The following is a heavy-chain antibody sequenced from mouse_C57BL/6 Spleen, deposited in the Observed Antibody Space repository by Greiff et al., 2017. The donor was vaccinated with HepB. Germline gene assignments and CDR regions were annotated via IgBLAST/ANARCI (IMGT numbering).Heavy chain of an antibody. J-gene: IGHJ2*01. Sequence: QVQLQQPGAELVRPGSSVKLSCKASGYTFTSYWMDWVKQRPGQGLEWIGNIYPSDSETHYNQKFKDKATLNVDKSSSTAYMQLSSLTSEDSAVYYCARRMVTTEGYFDYWGQGTTLTVSS. CDR2: IYPSDSET. V-gene: IGHV1-61*01. D-gene: IGHD2-2*01. CDR1: GYTFTSYW. CDR3: ARRMVTTEGYFDY.